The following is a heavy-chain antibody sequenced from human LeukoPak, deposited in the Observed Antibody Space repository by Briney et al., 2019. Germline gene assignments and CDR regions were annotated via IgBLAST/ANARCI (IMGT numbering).Heavy chain of an antibody. V-gene: IGHV1-18*01. J-gene: IGHJ4*02. CDR1: GYTFTSYA. D-gene: IGHD1-26*01. CDR3: ARVDLLECYFDY. CDR2: ISAYNGNT. Sequence: ASVKVSCKASGYTFTSYAMNWVRQAPGQGLEWMGWISAYNGNTNYAQKLQGRVTMTTDTSTSTAYMELRSLRSDDTAVYYCARVDLLECYFDYWGQGTLVTVSS.